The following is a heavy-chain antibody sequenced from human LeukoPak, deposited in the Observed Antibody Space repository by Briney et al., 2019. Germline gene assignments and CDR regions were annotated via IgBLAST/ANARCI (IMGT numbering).Heavy chain of an antibody. D-gene: IGHD6-19*01. CDR3: ATEPHYSSGCYDY. V-gene: IGHV1-69-2*01. CDR1: GYTFTDYY. CDR2: VDPEDGET. J-gene: IGHJ4*02. Sequence: ASVKVSCKVSGYTFTDYYMNWVQQAPGKGLEWMGLVDPEDGETIYAEKFQGRVTITADTSTDTAYMELSSLRSEDTAVYYCATEPHYSSGCYDYWGQGTLVTVSS.